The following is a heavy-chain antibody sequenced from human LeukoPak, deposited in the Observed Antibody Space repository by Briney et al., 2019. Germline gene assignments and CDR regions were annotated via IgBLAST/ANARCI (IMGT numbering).Heavy chain of an antibody. V-gene: IGHV3-23*01. CDR3: ARDGDHSGHDYGKYL. Sequence: GGSLRLSCAASGFTFSSYAMSWVRQAPGKGLEWVSAISGSGGGTYYADSVKGRFTISRDNSKNTLYLQMNSLRAEDTAVYYCARDGDHSGHDYGKYLWGQGTLVTVSS. CDR2: ISGSGGGT. D-gene: IGHD5-12*01. J-gene: IGHJ4*02. CDR1: GFTFSSYA.